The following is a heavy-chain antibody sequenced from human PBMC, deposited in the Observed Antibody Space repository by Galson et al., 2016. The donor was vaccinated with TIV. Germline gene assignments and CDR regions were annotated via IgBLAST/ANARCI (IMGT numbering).Heavy chain of an antibody. Sequence: SETLSLTCTASGGSTSSYYWPWIRQPPGKGLEWIGYIYHTGNTIYNPSLKSRVAISLDTSKNQFSLKLSSVTAADTALYYCAREGSADYDWGRAHFDYWGQGTLVTVSS. D-gene: IGHD3-16*01. J-gene: IGHJ4*02. CDR1: GGSTSSYY. CDR2: IYHTGNT. V-gene: IGHV4-59*12. CDR3: AREGSADYDWGRAHFDY.